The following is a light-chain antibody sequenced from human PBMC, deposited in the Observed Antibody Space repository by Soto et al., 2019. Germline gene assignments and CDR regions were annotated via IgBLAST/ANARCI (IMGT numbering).Light chain of an antibody. CDR2: DAS. J-gene: IGKJ5*01. V-gene: IGKV3D-11*02. CDR3: QHRSNWPPIS. Sequence: IVFKKSPGTLSLYPGERATLSCRAIQSVSSSYLAWYQQKPGQAPRLLIYDASNWATGIPARFSGSGPRTDLTLTISSLEPEDFAVYYCQHRSNWPPISFGQGTRLEIK. CDR1: QSVSSSY.